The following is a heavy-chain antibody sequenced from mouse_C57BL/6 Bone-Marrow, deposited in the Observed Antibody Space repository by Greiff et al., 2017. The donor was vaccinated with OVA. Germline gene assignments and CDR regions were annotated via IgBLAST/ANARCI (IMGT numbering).Heavy chain of an antibody. CDR1: GYTFTSYW. J-gene: IGHJ3*01. CDR2: IHPTSGST. CDR3: ARLEISGPWFAY. Sequence: QVQLQQPGAELVKPGASVKLSCKASGYTFTSYWMHWVKQRPGQGLEWIGMIHPTSGSTNYNEKFKSKATLTVDKSSSPAYMQLSSLTSEDSAVYYCARLEISGPWFAYWGQGTLVTVSA. V-gene: IGHV1-64*01.